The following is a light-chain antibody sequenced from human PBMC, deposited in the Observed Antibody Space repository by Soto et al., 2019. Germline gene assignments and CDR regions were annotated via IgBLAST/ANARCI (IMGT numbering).Light chain of an antibody. CDR2: GAS. CDR1: QSVSSN. J-gene: IGKJ1*01. CDR3: QQYNNWPGV. V-gene: IGKV3-15*01. Sequence: EILLTQSPGTLSGSPGERATLSCGASQSVSSNLAWYQQKPGQAPRLLIYGASTRATGIPARLSGSGSGTEFTLTISSLQPEDFAVYYCQQYNNWPGVFGQGTKVDIK.